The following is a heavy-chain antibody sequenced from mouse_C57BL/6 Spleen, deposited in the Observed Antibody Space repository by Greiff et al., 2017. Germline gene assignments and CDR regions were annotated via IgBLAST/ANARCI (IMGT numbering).Heavy chain of an antibody. CDR1: GYTFTSYW. V-gene: IGHV1-59*01. D-gene: IGHD2-1*01. Sequence: QVQLQQPGAELVRPGTSVKLSCKASGYTFTSYWMHWVKQRPGQGLEWIGVIDPSDSYTNYNQKFKGKATLTVDTSSSTAYMQLSSLTSEDSAVYYCARDRYGNNYAMDYWGQGTSVTVSS. J-gene: IGHJ4*01. CDR2: IDPSDSYT. CDR3: ARDRYGNNYAMDY.